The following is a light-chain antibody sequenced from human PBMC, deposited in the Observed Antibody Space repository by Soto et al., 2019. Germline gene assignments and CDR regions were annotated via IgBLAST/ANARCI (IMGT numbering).Light chain of an antibody. CDR1: SGHSSHA. CDR2: LNSDGSH. CDR3: QTWASGIRV. Sequence: QLVLTQSPSASASLGASVKLTCTLSSGHSSHAIAWHQQQPEKGPRYLMKLNSDGSHSKGDGIPDRFSGSTSGAERYLTIPSLQSEDEADYYCQTWASGIRVFGGGTKVTVL. J-gene: IGLJ3*02. V-gene: IGLV4-69*01.